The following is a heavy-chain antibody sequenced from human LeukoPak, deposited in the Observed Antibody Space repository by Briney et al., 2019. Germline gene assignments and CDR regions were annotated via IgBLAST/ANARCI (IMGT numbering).Heavy chain of an antibody. V-gene: IGHV3-23*01. J-gene: IGHJ4*02. D-gene: IGHD3-9*01. CDR3: AKGLTNLGDD. CDR1: GFTFTNYA. CDR2: ISGSGRGT. Sequence: GGSLRLSCAASGFTFTNYAMNWVRQAPGKGLEWVSGISGSGRGTYYADSVKGRFTISRDNSKNTLSLQMKSLRAGDTAVYYCAKGLTNLGDDWGQGTLVTVSS.